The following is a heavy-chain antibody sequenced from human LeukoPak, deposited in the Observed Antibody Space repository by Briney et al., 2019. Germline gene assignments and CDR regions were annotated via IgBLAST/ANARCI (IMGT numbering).Heavy chain of an antibody. J-gene: IGHJ4*02. CDR1: GGTFSNYA. Sequence: SVKVSCKASGGTFSNYAINWVRQAPGQGLEWMGGITPIFGTANYLQKSQGRVTITADKSTSTAYMELSRLRSEDTAIYYCARASSDDTAMATPFAYWGQGTLVTVSS. CDR2: ITPIFGTA. V-gene: IGHV1-69*06. D-gene: IGHD5-18*01. CDR3: ARASSDDTAMATPFAY.